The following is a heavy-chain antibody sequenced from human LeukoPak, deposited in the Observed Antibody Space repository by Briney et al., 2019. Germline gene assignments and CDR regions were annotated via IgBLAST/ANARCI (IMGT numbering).Heavy chain of an antibody. CDR1: GFNVSTNY. D-gene: IGHD1-14*01. CDR2: LYSGGRT. CDR3: AGDLFPEAGDY. Sequence: PGGSLRLSCAASGFNVSTNYMTWVRQAPGKGLEWVSVLYSGGRTYYADSVKGRFTISRDNSKNTLYLQMNSLRVEDTAVYYCAGDLFPEAGDYWGQGTLVTVSS. V-gene: IGHV3-66*01. J-gene: IGHJ4*02.